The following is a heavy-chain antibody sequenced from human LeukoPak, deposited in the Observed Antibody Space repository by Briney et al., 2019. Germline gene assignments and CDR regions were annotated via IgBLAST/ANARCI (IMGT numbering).Heavy chain of an antibody. V-gene: IGHV1-2*02. CDR1: GYTFNGYY. CDR2: INPNSGGT. D-gene: IGHD1-26*01. J-gene: IGHJ6*03. Sequence: GASVKVSCKASGYTFNGYYMHWVRQAPGQGLEWLGWINPNSGGTNYAQKFQGRVTMTRDTSISTAYMELSRLRSDDTAVYYCARGMEPYYYMDVWGKGTTVTVSS. CDR3: ARGMEPYYYMDV.